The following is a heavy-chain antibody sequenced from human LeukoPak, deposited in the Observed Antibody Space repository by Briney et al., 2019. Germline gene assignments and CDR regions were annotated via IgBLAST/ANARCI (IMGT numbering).Heavy chain of an antibody. CDR2: ISSTSSVI. CDR1: GSTFSSHT. Sequence: PGGSLRLSCAASGSTFSSHTMNWVRQAPGKGLEWISYISSTSSVIYYADSVKGRFTISRDNAKNSLYLQMSGLRAEDTAVYYCARNLPAADYWGQGTLVTVSS. J-gene: IGHJ4*02. V-gene: IGHV3-48*04. D-gene: IGHD2-2*01. CDR3: ARNLPAADY.